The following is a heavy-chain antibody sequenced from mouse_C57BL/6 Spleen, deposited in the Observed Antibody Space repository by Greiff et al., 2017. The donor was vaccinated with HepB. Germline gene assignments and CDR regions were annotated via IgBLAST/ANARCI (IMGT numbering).Heavy chain of an antibody. CDR3: ARSSSYTIFDY. V-gene: IGHV1-80*01. Sequence: VQLQQSGAELVKPGASVKISCTASGYAFSSYWMNWVKPRPGNGLEWIGQIYPGDGDTNYNGKFKGKATLTADNSSSTAYMQLSSLTSEDSAVYFCARSSSYTIFDYWGQGTTRTVAS. D-gene: IGHD1-1*01. CDR2: IYPGDGDT. J-gene: IGHJ2*01. CDR1: GYAFSSYW.